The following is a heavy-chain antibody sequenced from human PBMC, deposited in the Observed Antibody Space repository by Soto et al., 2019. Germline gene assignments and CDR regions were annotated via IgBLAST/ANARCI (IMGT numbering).Heavy chain of an antibody. CDR1: GFTFDDYA. Sequence: EVQLVESGGGLVQPGRSLRLSCAASGFTFDDYAMHWVRQAPGKGLEWVSGISWNSGSIGYADSVKGRLTISRDNAKNSLYLQMNSLRAEDTALYYCAKDRVTNDAFDIWGQGTMVTVYS. J-gene: IGHJ3*02. CDR2: ISWNSGSI. D-gene: IGHD4-17*01. CDR3: AKDRVTNDAFDI. V-gene: IGHV3-9*01.